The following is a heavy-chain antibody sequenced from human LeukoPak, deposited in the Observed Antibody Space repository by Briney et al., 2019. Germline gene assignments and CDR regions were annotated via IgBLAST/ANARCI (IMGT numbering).Heavy chain of an antibody. J-gene: IGHJ4*02. Sequence: GGSLRLSCAASGFTFSSYVMNWVRQAPGKGLEWVSGLSGSGGNTYYADSVKGRFTVSRDNSKNTLYLQMNSLRAEDTAVYYCAKGLVVGATHAPFDYWGQGTLVTVSS. CDR2: LSGSGGNT. V-gene: IGHV3-23*01. CDR3: AKGLVVGATHAPFDY. D-gene: IGHD1-26*01. CDR1: GFTFSSYV.